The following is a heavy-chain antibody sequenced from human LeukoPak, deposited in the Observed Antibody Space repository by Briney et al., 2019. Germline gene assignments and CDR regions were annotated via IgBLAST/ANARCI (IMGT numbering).Heavy chain of an antibody. CDR1: GGSISSGGYS. J-gene: IGHJ5*02. CDR2: IYHSGST. V-gene: IGHV4-30-2*01. CDR3: ARGLNRDIVVVPAAGGYGNWFDP. Sequence: SQTLSLTCAVSGGSISSGGYSWSWIRQPPGKGLEWIGYIYHSGSTYYNPSLKSRVTVSVDRSKNQFSLKLSSVTAADTAVYYCARGLNRDIVVVPAAGGYGNWFDPWGQGTLVTVSS. D-gene: IGHD2-2*01.